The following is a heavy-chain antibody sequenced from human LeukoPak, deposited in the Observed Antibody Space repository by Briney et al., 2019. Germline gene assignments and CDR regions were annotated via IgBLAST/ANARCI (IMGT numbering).Heavy chain of an antibody. Sequence: GASVKVSCKASGYTFTSYGISWVRQAPGQGLEWMGWISAYNGNTNYAQKLQGRVTMTTDTSTSTAYMELRSLRSDDTAVYYRAXXPVLTTVIDRFQYNWFDPWGQGTLVTVSS. D-gene: IGHD4-17*01. CDR3: AXXPVLTTVIDRFQYNWFDP. J-gene: IGHJ5*02. V-gene: IGHV1-18*01. CDR2: ISAYNGNT. CDR1: GYTFTSYG.